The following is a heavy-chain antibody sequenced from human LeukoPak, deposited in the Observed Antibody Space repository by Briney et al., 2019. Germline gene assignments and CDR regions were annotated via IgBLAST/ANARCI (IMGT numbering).Heavy chain of an antibody. CDR3: ATGRSCTTCYLPDY. Sequence: GGSPRLSCAASGFTFSDYLMTWVRQAPGKGLEWVANINQDGGEIYYVDSVKGRFTISRDNAKNSLYLQMNSLRAEDTAVYYCATGRSCTTCYLPDYWGQGTLVTVSS. J-gene: IGHJ4*02. CDR1: GFTFSDYL. D-gene: IGHD2-2*01. CDR2: INQDGGEI. V-gene: IGHV3-7*01.